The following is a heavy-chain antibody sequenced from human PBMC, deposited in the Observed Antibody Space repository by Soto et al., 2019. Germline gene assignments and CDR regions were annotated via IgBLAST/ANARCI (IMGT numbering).Heavy chain of an antibody. CDR3: ARDIRGYSRAFDF. Sequence: QVQLQESGPGLVKPSETLSLTCTVSGDSVSSYNYYWTWIRQSPGKGLEWVGYIYSSGSTKYNHSLKSRVTISLHTSSNQFSLNLTSVTAADTAVYYCARDIRGYSRAFDFWGQGTLVTVSS. D-gene: IGHD5-18*01. V-gene: IGHV4-61*01. J-gene: IGHJ4*02. CDR1: GDSVSSYNYY. CDR2: IYSSGST.